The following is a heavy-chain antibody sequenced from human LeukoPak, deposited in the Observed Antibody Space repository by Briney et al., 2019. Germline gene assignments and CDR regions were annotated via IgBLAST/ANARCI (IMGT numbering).Heavy chain of an antibody. J-gene: IGHJ4*02. CDR1: GYTFTSYY. V-gene: IGHV1-46*01. CDR2: INPSGGST. Sequence: ASVKVSCKASGYTFTSYYIHWVRQAPGQGLEWMGLINPSGGSTNYAQKFQGRVTMTRDTSTSTVYMELSSLRSDDTAVYYCARDSGERGSGSYLIAYWGQGTLVTVSS. CDR3: ARDSGERGSGSYLIAY. D-gene: IGHD3-10*01.